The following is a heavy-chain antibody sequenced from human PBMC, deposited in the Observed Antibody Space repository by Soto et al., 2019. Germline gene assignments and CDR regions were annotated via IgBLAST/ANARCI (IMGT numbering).Heavy chain of an antibody. CDR3: AKLTTVTTRAFDI. Sequence: QVQLVESGGGVVQPGRSLRLSCAASGFTFSSYGMHWVRQAPGKGLEWVAVISYDGSNTYYADSVKGRFTISRDNSKNTLYLQMNSLRAEDTAVYYCAKLTTVTTRAFDIWGQGTMVTVSS. V-gene: IGHV3-30*18. J-gene: IGHJ3*02. D-gene: IGHD4-17*01. CDR1: GFTFSSYG. CDR2: ISYDGSNT.